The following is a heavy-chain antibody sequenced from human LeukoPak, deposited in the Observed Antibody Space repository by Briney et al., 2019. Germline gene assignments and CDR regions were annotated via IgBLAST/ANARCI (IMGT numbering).Heavy chain of an antibody. V-gene: IGHV4-59*01. CDR1: GRSISSYY. CDR2: IYYSGST. D-gene: IGHD6-13*01. J-gene: IGHJ6*02. Sequence: PSETLSLTCTVSGRSISSYYWRWIRQPPGKGLEWIGYIYYSGSTKYNPSLKSRGPISVETAKNQFSLKLSYVTAADTAVYYCARDWRVSIAAAGTIYYYYYGMDVWGQGTTVTVSS. CDR3: ARDWRVSIAAAGTIYYYYYGMDV.